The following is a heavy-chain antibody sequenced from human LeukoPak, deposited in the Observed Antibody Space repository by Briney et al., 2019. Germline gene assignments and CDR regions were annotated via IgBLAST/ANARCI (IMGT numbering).Heavy chain of an antibody. CDR2: ISGSGGST. J-gene: IGHJ4*02. D-gene: IGHD5-18*01. CDR1: GFTFSSYA. CDR3: AKHGDTPMVIAYYFDY. V-gene: IGHV3-23*01. Sequence: GGSLRLSCAASGFTFSSYAMNWVRQAPGKELEWVSSISGSGGSTYYTDSVKGRFTISRDNSKNTLYLQLNSLRAEDTAVYYCAKHGDTPMVIAYYFDYWGQGTLVTVSS.